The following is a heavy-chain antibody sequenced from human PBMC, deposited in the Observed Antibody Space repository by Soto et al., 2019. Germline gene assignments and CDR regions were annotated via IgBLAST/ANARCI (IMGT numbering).Heavy chain of an antibody. CDR3: ARGVNLEWPILFDC. D-gene: IGHD3-3*01. Sequence: QVQLQESGPGLVKPSQTLSLTCTVSGGSISSHDYYWSWIRQPPGRGLEWIGYIYYSGSTYYNPSLKSRVTIAVDTSKNQFSLKLSSVTAADTAVYYCARGVNLEWPILFDCWGQGTLVTVSS. J-gene: IGHJ4*02. CDR2: IYYSGST. CDR1: GGSISSHDYY. V-gene: IGHV4-30-4*01.